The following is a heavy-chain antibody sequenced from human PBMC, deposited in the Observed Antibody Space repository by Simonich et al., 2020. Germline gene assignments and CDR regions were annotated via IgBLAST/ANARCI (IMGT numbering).Heavy chain of an antibody. CDR3: ARGIVGASGAFDI. CDR2: MSRNRSYI. V-gene: IGHV3-21*01. D-gene: IGHD1-26*01. CDR1: GFTFSHYS. Sequence: EVQLVESGGGLVKSVGSLRLSCAAYGFTFSHYSMNWVRQARGKGLEWVSSMSRNRSYIYYSDSLKGRFTISRDNANNSLYLQMNSLRAEDTAVYYCARGIVGASGAFDIWGQGTMVTVSS. J-gene: IGHJ3*02.